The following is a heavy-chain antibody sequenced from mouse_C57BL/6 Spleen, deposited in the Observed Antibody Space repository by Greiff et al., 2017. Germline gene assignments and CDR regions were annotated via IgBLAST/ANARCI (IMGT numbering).Heavy chain of an antibody. Sequence: EVMLVESGGGLVQPGGSLKLSCAASGFTFSDYYMYWVRQTPEKRLEWVAYISNGGGSTYYPDTVKGRFTISRDNAKNTLYLQMSRLKSEDTAMYYCATITTVVAYYYAMDYWGQGTSVTVSS. D-gene: IGHD1-1*01. CDR3: ATITTVVAYYYAMDY. CDR1: GFTFSDYY. J-gene: IGHJ4*01. CDR2: ISNGGGST. V-gene: IGHV5-12*01.